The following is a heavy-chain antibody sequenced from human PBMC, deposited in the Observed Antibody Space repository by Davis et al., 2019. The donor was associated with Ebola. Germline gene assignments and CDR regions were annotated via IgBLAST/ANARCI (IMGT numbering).Heavy chain of an antibody. V-gene: IGHV4-34*01. Sequence: PSETLSLTCAVYGGSFSGYYWSWIRQPPGKGPEWIGEINHSGITNYNPTLKSRVTMSMDTSKNQFSLNLTSVTAADTAMYYCARERPSYYYGLDVWGQGTTVTVSS. D-gene: IGHD3-10*01. J-gene: IGHJ6*02. CDR2: INHSGIT. CDR3: ARERPSYYYGLDV. CDR1: GGSFSGYY.